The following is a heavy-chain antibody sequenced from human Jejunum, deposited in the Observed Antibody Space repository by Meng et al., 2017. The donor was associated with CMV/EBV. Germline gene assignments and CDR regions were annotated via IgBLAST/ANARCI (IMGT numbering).Heavy chain of an antibody. CDR1: GGSVSSNVYY. CDR3: ARDGDGMDV. CDR2: IYASGST. Sequence: LTCTVSGGSVSSNVYYWSWIRQPPGKGLEWIGYIYASGSTNYSPSLKSRVTMSVDTSKNQFSLKLSSVTAADTAMYYCARDGDGMDVWGQGTTVAVSS. J-gene: IGHJ6*02. D-gene: IGHD3-16*01. V-gene: IGHV4-61*08.